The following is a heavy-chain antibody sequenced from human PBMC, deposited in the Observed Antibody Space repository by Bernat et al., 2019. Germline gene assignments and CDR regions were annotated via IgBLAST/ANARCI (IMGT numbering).Heavy chain of an antibody. CDR1: GFTFDSYG. CDR3: ARDGARGSGNSYYGMDV. D-gene: IGHD3-10*01. Sequence: EVQLLESGGGLVQPGGSLRLSCAASGFTFDSYGMSWVRQAPGKGPEWVSGISASGGTTYYADSVKGRFTISRDNSKNTLYLQMNSLRAEDTAVYYCARDGARGSGNSYYGMDVWGQGTTVTVSS. V-gene: IGHV3-23*01. J-gene: IGHJ6*02. CDR2: ISASGGTT.